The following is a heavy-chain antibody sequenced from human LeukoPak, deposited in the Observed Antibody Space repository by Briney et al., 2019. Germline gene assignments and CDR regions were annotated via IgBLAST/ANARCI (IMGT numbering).Heavy chain of an antibody. Sequence: PGGSLRLSCAASGFTFSSYAMHWVRQAPGKGLEWVAVISYDGSNKYYADSVKGRFTISRDNSENTLYLQMNSLRAEDTAVYYCAKDKSYDSSGYYSDYWGQGTLVTVSS. CDR1: GFTFSSYA. CDR2: ISYDGSNK. CDR3: AKDKSYDSSGYYSDY. V-gene: IGHV3-30*04. J-gene: IGHJ4*02. D-gene: IGHD3-22*01.